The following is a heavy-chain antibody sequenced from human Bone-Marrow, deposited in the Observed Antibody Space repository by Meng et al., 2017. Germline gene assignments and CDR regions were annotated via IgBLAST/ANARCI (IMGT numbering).Heavy chain of an antibody. CDR2: INPNSGGT. Sequence: ASVKVSCKASGYTFTGYYMHWVRQAPGQGLEWMGWINPNSGGTNYAQKFQGRVTMTRDTSISTAYMELSRLRSDDTAVYYCARDLLGSPWFGELLYLETYYGMDVWGQGTTVTVSS. CDR3: ARDLLGSPWFGELLYLETYYGMDV. CDR1: GYTFTGYY. J-gene: IGHJ6*02. V-gene: IGHV1-2*02. D-gene: IGHD3-10*01.